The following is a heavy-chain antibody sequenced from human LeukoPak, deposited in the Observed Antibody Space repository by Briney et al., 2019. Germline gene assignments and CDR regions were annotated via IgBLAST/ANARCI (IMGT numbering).Heavy chain of an antibody. CDR3: ARDRPNYYYDSSGYYMGSFDAFDI. J-gene: IGHJ3*02. CDR1: GDSISTYY. D-gene: IGHD3-22*01. V-gene: IGHV4-59*01. CDR2: IYHSGST. Sequence: SETLSLTCTVSGDSISTYYWSWIRQSPGKGLEWIGYIYHSGSTKYNPSLKSRVTISVDTSKNQFSLKLSSVTAADTAVYYCARDRPNYYYDSSGYYMGSFDAFDIWGQGTMVTVSS.